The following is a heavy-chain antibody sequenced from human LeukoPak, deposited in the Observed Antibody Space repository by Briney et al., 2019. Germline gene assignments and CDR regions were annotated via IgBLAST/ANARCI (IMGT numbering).Heavy chain of an antibody. Sequence: GGSLRLSCAASGFTFSSYGMHWVRQAPGKGLEWVSYISSSGSTIYYADSVKGRFTISRDNAKNSLYLQMNSLRAEDTAVYYCARDPPRLPFDYWGQGTLVTVSS. J-gene: IGHJ4*02. CDR2: ISSSGSTI. D-gene: IGHD4-11*01. CDR1: GFTFSSYG. V-gene: IGHV3-48*04. CDR3: ARDPPRLPFDY.